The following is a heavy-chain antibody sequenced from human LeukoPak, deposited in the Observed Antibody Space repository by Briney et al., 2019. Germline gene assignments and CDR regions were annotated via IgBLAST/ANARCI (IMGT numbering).Heavy chain of an antibody. V-gene: IGHV3-23*01. D-gene: IGHD4-17*01. CDR2: ISGSGGST. CDR1: GFTFSSYA. Sequence: GGSLRLSCAASGFTFSSYAMSWVRQAPGKGLEWVSAISGSGGSTYYADSVKGRFTISRDNSKNTLYLQMNGLRAEDTAVYYCAKDPPFDYGDYETFVDYWGQGTLVTVSS. CDR3: AKDPPFDYGDYETFVDY. J-gene: IGHJ4*02.